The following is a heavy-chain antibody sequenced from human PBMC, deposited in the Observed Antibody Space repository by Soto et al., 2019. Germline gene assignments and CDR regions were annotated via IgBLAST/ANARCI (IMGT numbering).Heavy chain of an antibody. J-gene: IGHJ3*02. CDR2: TYYSGSA. D-gene: IGHD3-10*01. CDR1: GGSISSSLYY. CDR3: ARTRGPGAFDI. Sequence: PSETLSLTCTVSGGSISSSLYYWVWIRQPPGKGLEWIGSTYYSGSASYNPSLKSRVTMSVDTSKNQFSLKLSSVTAADTAVYYCARTRGPGAFDIWGQGTMVTVSS. V-gene: IGHV4-39*07.